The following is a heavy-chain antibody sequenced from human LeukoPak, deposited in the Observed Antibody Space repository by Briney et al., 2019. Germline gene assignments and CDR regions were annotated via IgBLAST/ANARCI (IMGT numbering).Heavy chain of an antibody. CDR1: GYTFTSYG. V-gene: IGHV1-18*01. Sequence: ASVKVSCEASGYTFTSYGISWVRQAPGRGLEWMGWISAYNGNTNYAQKLQGRVTMTTDTSTSTAYMELRSLRSGDTAVYYCARARTELRYSDWLLYGPSTGYGMDVWGQGTTVTVSS. CDR3: ARARTELRYSDWLLYGPSTGYGMDV. J-gene: IGHJ6*02. D-gene: IGHD3-9*01. CDR2: ISAYNGNT.